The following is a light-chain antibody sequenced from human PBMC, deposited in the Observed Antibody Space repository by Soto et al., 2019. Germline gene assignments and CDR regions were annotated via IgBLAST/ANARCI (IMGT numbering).Light chain of an antibody. Sequence: AIRMTQSPSSLSASTGDRVTITFRASQGISSYLAWYQQKPGKAPKLLIYAASTLQSGVPSRFSGSGSGTDFTLTISCLQSEDFATYHCQQVNDYPITFGQGTRLEI. CDR2: AAS. CDR1: QGISSY. J-gene: IGKJ5*01. CDR3: QQVNDYPIT. V-gene: IGKV1-8*01.